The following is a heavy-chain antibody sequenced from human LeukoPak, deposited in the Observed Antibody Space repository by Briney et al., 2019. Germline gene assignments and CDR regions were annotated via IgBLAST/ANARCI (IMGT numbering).Heavy chain of an antibody. D-gene: IGHD3-10*01. CDR1: GFTFSSYA. CDR2: ISYDGSNK. V-gene: IGHV3-30*04. CDR3: AKDLALTMVPPHWFDP. Sequence: GGSLRLSCAASGFTFSSYAMHWVRQAPGKGLEWVAVISYDGSNKYYADSVKGRFTISRDNSKNTLYLQMNSLRAEDTAVYYCAKDLALTMVPPHWFDPWGQGTLVTVSS. J-gene: IGHJ5*02.